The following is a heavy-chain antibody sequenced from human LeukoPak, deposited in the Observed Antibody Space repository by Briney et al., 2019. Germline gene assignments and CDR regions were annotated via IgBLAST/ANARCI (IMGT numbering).Heavy chain of an antibody. J-gene: IGHJ5*02. V-gene: IGHV4-39*07. CDR3: ARDQGYGDYAWFDP. D-gene: IGHD4-17*01. CDR2: IYYSGST. Sequence: SETLSLTCTVSGGSISSSSYYWGWIRQPPGKGLEWIGSIYYSGSTYYNPSLKSRVTISVDTSKNQFSLKLSSVTAADTAVYYCARDQGYGDYAWFDPWGQGTLVTVSS. CDR1: GGSISSSSYY.